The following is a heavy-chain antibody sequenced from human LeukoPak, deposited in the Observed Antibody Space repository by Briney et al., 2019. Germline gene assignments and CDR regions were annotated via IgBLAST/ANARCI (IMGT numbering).Heavy chain of an antibody. CDR1: GFTLSSYE. CDR2: ISSSSYI. V-gene: IGHV3-21*01. D-gene: IGHD4-17*01. Sequence: GGSLRLSCAASGFTLSSYEMNWVRQAPGKGLEWVSSISSSSYIYYADSVKGRFTISRDNAKNSLYLQMNSLRAEDTAVYYCARAHTTVITHFDYWGQGTLVTVSS. J-gene: IGHJ4*02. CDR3: ARAHTTVITHFDY.